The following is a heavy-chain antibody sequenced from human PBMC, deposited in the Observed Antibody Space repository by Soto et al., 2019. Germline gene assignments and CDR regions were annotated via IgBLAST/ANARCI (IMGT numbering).Heavy chain of an antibody. CDR3: ASDVAAAGNFDY. Sequence: RGSLRLSCAASGFTFSSYSMNWVRQAPGKGLEWVSSISSSSSYIYYADSVKGRFTISRDNAKNSLYLQMNSLRAEDTAVYYCASDVAAAGNFDYWGQGTLVTVSS. CDR2: ISSSSSYI. V-gene: IGHV3-21*01. CDR1: GFTFSSYS. D-gene: IGHD6-13*01. J-gene: IGHJ4*02.